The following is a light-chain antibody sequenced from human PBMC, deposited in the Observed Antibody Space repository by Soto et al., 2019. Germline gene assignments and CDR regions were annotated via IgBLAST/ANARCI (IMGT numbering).Light chain of an antibody. J-gene: IGLJ1*01. V-gene: IGLV1-40*01. CDR3: QSYDSSLSG. CDR1: SSNIGAGYD. Sequence: QAVVTQPPSVSGAPGQRVTISCTGSSSNIGAGYDGHWYQQLPGTAPKLLIYGNSNRPSGVPDRFSGSKSGTSASLAITGLQAEDEADYYCQSYDSSLSGIGTGTKVTVL. CDR2: GNS.